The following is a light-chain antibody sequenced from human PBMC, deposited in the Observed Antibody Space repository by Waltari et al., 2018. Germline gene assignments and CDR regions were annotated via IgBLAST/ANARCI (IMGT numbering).Light chain of an antibody. J-gene: IGKJ5*01. CDR3: QQRHSYPIT. CDR2: TAS. CDR1: QGISSL. V-gene: IGKV1-9*01. Sequence: DIQLTQSPSFLSASVGDRVTITCRSSQGISSLLAWYQQKAGKAPQLLIHTASTVQGGVPSRFGGSGSGTDFTLTISSLQPEDFATYYCQQRHSYPITFGQGTRLDIK.